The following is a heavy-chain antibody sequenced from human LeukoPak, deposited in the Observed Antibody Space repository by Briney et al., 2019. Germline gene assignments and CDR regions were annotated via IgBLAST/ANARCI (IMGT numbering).Heavy chain of an antibody. D-gene: IGHD1-26*01. V-gene: IGHV4-39*07. J-gene: IGHJ5*02. CDR3: ARDIIPHNSGSYPNWFDP. CDR2: IYYSGNT. Sequence: SETLSLTCTVSGGSISSSSHYWGWIRQPPGKGLEWIGSIYYSGNTYYNPSLKSRVTISVDTSKSQFSLKLSSVTAADTAVYYCARDIIPHNSGSYPNWFDPWGQGTLVTVSS. CDR1: GGSISSSSHY.